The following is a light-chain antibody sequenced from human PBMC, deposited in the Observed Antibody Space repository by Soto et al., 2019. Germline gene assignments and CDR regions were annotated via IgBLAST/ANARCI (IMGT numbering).Light chain of an antibody. CDR3: QQGNSFPLT. CDR1: QDIDSW. CDR2: AAI. V-gene: IGKV1-12*01. J-gene: IGKJ4*01. Sequence: DIQMTQSPSSVSASIGDRVTITCRASQDIDSWLAWFQQKPGEAPRLLIYAAISLHSGVPSRFSGAGSGTDFSLTISSRQPEDFATYCCQQGNSFPLTFGGGTKVEIK.